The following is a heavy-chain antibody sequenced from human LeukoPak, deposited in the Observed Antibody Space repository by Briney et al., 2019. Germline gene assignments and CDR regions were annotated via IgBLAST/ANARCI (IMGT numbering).Heavy chain of an antibody. J-gene: IGHJ4*02. CDR3: VRLAIVDGYNW. D-gene: IGHD5-24*01. CDR1: GFTFSNYW. V-gene: IGHV3-74*01. CDR2: INPDGSNT. Sequence: GGSLTLSCAASGFTFSNYWMHWVRHAPGKGQVWVSHINPDGSNTNYVDSVKGRFTISRDNAKNTLYLQMNSLRAEDTAVYYCVRLAIVDGYNWWGQGTLVTVSS.